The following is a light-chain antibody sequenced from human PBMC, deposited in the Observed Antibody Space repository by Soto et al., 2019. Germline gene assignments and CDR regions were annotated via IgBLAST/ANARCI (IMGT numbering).Light chain of an antibody. V-gene: IGKV3-20*01. J-gene: IGKJ5*01. CDR2: GAS. CDR3: HQYGNYGIT. CDR1: QSVSSTS. Sequence: EIVLTQSPGTLSLSPGERATLSCRASQSVSSTSLAWYQQKPGQAPRLLIYGASSRATGIPDRFSGSGYGTDFNLTISRLETEDFAVYYCHQYGNYGITFSQGTRLEIK.